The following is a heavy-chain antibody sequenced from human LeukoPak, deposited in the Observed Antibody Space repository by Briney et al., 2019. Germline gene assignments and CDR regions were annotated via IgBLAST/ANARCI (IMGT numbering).Heavy chain of an antibody. Sequence: SVKVSCKASGGTFTSYAISWVRQAPGQGLEWMGGIIPIFGTANYAQKFQGRVTITADEATSTAYMELSSLRSEDTAVYYCARGGRRCSSTSCKYYFDYWGQGTLVTVSS. CDR3: ARGGRRCSSTSCKYYFDY. CDR2: IIPIFGTA. J-gene: IGHJ4*02. CDR1: GGTFTSYA. D-gene: IGHD2-2*01. V-gene: IGHV1-69*01.